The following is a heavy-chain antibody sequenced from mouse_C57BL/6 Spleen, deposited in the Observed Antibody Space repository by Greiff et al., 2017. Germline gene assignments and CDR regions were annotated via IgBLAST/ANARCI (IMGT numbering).Heavy chain of an antibody. CDR2: IDPSDSYT. Sequence: QVQLQQPGAELVKPGASVKLSCKASGYTFTSYWMQWVKQRPGQGLEWIGEIDPSDSYTNYNQKFKGKATLTVDTSSSTAYMQLSSLTSEDSAVYYCATLRSRAMDYWGQGTSVTVSS. CDR1: GYTFTSYW. D-gene: IGHD1-1*01. V-gene: IGHV1-50*01. CDR3: ATLRSRAMDY. J-gene: IGHJ4*01.